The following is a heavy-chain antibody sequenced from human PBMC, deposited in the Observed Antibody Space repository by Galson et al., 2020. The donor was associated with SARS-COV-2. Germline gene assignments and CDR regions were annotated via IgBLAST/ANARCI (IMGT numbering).Heavy chain of an antibody. Sequence: ASVKVSCAASGFTFSNYAMSWVRQAPGKGLEWVSAISGGGSTTYYADSVKGRFTVSRDNSKNTLYLQMNSLRGEDTAVYYCAKVSSSGWSPFDHWGQGALVTVSS. D-gene: IGHD6-19*01. CDR1: GFTFSNYA. CDR3: AKVSSSGWSPFDH. J-gene: IGHJ4*02. V-gene: IGHV3-23*01. CDR2: ISGGGSTT.